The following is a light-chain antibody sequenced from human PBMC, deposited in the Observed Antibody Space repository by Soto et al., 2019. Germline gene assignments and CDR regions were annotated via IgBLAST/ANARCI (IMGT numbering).Light chain of an antibody. V-gene: IGKV1-39*01. CDR3: QQSYSTPPA. Sequence: DIPMTQSPSSLSASVGDRVTITCRASQSISSYLNWYQQKPGKAPKLLIYAASNLQSGVPSRFSGSGSGTDFTLTISSLQPEDFATYYCQQSYSTPPAFGGGTKVEIK. CDR2: AAS. CDR1: QSISSY. J-gene: IGKJ4*01.